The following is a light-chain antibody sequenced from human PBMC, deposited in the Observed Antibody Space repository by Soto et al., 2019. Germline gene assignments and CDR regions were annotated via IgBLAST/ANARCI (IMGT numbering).Light chain of an antibody. V-gene: IGKV3-20*01. CDR1: ESVRDE. Sequence: VLTQSPATLSLSPGERATLSCRASESVRDELGWYQQKPGQSPRLLIYAASARAIGIPDRFSGSGSGTDFTLTISRLEPEDFAVYYCQQYGHSPRTFGQGTKVDIK. CDR2: AAS. J-gene: IGKJ1*01. CDR3: QQYGHSPRT.